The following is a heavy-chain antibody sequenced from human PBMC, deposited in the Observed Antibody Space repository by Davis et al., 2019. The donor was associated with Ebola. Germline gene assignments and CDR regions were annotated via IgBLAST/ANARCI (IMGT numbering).Heavy chain of an antibody. CDR3: AREDNTIFGVYIDV. Sequence: GESLKISCAASGFTFSSYGLAWVRQAPGKGLVWVSSITGNGGSTYSADSVKGRFTISRDNSRNTLYLHMNSLSAEDTAVYYCAREDNTIFGVYIDVWGKGTTVTVSS. D-gene: IGHD3-3*01. CDR2: ITGNGGST. J-gene: IGHJ6*03. V-gene: IGHV3-23*01. CDR1: GFTFSSYG.